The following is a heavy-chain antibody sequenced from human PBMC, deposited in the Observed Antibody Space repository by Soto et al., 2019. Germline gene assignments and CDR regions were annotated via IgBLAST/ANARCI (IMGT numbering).Heavy chain of an antibody. Sequence: GGSLRLSCAVSGFTLSTHGMHWVRQAPGKGLEWLAVITYDGFKKYYGDSVKGRITISRDTSNDTLYLQMNSLSAEDTAMYYCAKDLIVGASRPSAFDIWGQVTMVTVSS. CDR3: AKDLIVGASRPSAFDI. CDR2: ITYDGFKK. J-gene: IGHJ3*02. CDR1: GFTLSTHG. D-gene: IGHD1-26*01. V-gene: IGHV3-30*18.